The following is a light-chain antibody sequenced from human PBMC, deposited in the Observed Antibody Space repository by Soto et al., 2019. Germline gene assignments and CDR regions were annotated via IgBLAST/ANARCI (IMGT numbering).Light chain of an antibody. V-gene: IGKV3-11*01. Sequence: EIVLTQSPATLSLSPGERATLSCRASQSVSNFLAWYQQKPAQPPRLLIYDASNRATGIPARFSGSGSGTDFTLTISSLEPEDSAVYYCQQRSHWPQITFGQGTRLEIK. CDR2: DAS. J-gene: IGKJ5*01. CDR3: QQRSHWPQIT. CDR1: QSVSNF.